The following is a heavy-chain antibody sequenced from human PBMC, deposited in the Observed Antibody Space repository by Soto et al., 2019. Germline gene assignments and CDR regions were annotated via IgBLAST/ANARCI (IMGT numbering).Heavy chain of an antibody. D-gene: IGHD1-1*01. CDR1: GDSFSKYT. V-gene: IGHV1-69*01. CDR2: IIPRFGTT. Sequence: QVQLVQSGAEVKKPGSSVRVSCKASGDSFSKYTVNWVRQAPRQGLEWMGGIIPRFGTTNFAPTLQDRVTITADAYLNTVYMDLSSMRSEDSAIYYCARGRGLYNSGLSQLDCWGQGTLVTVSS. J-gene: IGHJ4*02. CDR3: ARGRGLYNSGLSQLDC.